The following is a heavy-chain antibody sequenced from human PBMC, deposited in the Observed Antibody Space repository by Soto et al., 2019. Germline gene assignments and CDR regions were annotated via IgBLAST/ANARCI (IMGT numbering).Heavy chain of an antibody. CDR3: ARDRVYSDSGSNYYYGMDV. Sequence: SETLSLSCAVSGASISSYYWSWVRQPPGKGLEWIGYVYHSGSTNYNPSLKSRVIISVDTSKNQLSLKLSSVTGADTAVYYCARDRVYSDSGSNYYYGMDVWGQGTTVTVSS. CDR2: VYHSGST. J-gene: IGHJ6*02. V-gene: IGHV4-59*01. D-gene: IGHD1-26*01. CDR1: GASISSYY.